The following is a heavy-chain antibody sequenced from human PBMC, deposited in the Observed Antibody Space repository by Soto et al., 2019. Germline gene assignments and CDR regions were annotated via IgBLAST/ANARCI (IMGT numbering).Heavy chain of an antibody. D-gene: IGHD3-22*01. V-gene: IGHV4-59*01. CDR3: ARDSSGYHNWFDP. J-gene: IGHJ5*02. CDR1: GGSISSYY. Sequence: SETLSLTCTVSGGSISSYYWSWIRQPPGKGLEWIGYIYYSGSTNYNPSLKSRVTISVDTSKNQFSLKLSSVTAADTAVYYCARDSSGYHNWFDPWGQGTLVTVSS. CDR2: IYYSGST.